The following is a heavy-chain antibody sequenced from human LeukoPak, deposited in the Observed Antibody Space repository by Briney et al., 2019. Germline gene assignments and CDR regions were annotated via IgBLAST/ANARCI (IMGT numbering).Heavy chain of an antibody. Sequence: SETLSLTCTVSGGSISSGSYYWSWIRQPAGKGLKWIGRIYPSGSTNYNPSLKSRVTISVDTSKNQFSLKLSSVTAADTAVYFCARVDSSGWPYYFDYWGQGTLVTVSS. CDR2: IYPSGST. CDR3: ARVDSSGWPYYFDY. J-gene: IGHJ4*02. V-gene: IGHV4-61*02. CDR1: GGSISSGSYY. D-gene: IGHD6-19*01.